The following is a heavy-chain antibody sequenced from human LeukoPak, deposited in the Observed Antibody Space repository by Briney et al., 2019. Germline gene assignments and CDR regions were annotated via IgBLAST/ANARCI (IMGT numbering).Heavy chain of an antibody. Sequence: GGSLRLSCAASGFTSSNYAMNWVRQAPGKGLEWVSGISGSGGTTYYADSVKGRFTISRDNTKNTLYLQMNGLRAEDTAVYYCARRVVAGQTYYFDFWGQGTLVTVSS. CDR3: ARRVVAGQTYYFDF. J-gene: IGHJ4*02. V-gene: IGHV3-23*01. CDR2: ISGSGGTT. D-gene: IGHD6-19*01. CDR1: GFTSSNYA.